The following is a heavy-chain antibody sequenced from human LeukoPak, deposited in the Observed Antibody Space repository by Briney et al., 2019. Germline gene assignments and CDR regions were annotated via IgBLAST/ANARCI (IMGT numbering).Heavy chain of an antibody. CDR3: ARRASGDSREY. Sequence: SETLSLTCAVSGYSISSGYYWGWIRQPPGKGLEWIGSIYHSGSTYYNPSLKSRVTISVDTSENQFSLKLSSVTAADTAVYYCARRASGDSREYWGQGTLVTVSS. J-gene: IGHJ4*02. V-gene: IGHV4-38-2*01. D-gene: IGHD4-17*01. CDR1: GYSISSGYY. CDR2: IYHSGST.